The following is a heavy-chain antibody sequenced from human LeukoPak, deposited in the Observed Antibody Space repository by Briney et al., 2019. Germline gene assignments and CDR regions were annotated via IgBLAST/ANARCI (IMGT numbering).Heavy chain of an antibody. CDR3: ASGVNYFDY. Sequence: GGCLRLSCAASGFTFSSYAMSWVRQAPGKGLECVSSISGTGGSTYYADSVKGRFTISRDNSKNTLFLQMNSLRAEDTAVYYCASGVNYFDYWGQGTLVTVSS. CDR1: GFTFSSYA. CDR2: ISGTGGST. V-gene: IGHV3-23*01. J-gene: IGHJ4*02. D-gene: IGHD3-3*01.